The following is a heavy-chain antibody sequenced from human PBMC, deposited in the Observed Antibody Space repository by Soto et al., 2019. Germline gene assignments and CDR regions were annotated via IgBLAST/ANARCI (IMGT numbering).Heavy chain of an antibody. Sequence: ASVKVSCKASGYTFTSYAMNWVRQAPGQGLEWMGWINTNTGNPTYAQGFTGRFVFSLDTSVSTAYLQICSLKAEDTAVYYCAVHPSPYDFWSGYYDAPKRPDAFDIWGQGTMVTVSS. CDR3: AVHPSPYDFWSGYYDAPKRPDAFDI. J-gene: IGHJ3*02. CDR1: GYTFTSYA. V-gene: IGHV7-4-1*01. D-gene: IGHD3-3*01. CDR2: INTNTGNP.